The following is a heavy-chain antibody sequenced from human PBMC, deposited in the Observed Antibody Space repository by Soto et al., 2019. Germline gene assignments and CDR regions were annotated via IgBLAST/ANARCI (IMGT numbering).Heavy chain of an antibody. CDR2: IHYSGSI. Sequence: SETLSLTCTVSGGSISYEYYHWTWIRQSPGKGLEWIGYIHYSGSIIYNPSFKSRVTISVDTSKNQFSLQLSSVTAADTAVYYCARSQGSSTSLEIYYYYYYGMDVWGQGTTVTVSS. D-gene: IGHD2-2*01. J-gene: IGHJ6*02. CDR3: ARSQGSSTSLEIYYYYYYGMDV. CDR1: GGSISYEYYH. V-gene: IGHV4-30-4*08.